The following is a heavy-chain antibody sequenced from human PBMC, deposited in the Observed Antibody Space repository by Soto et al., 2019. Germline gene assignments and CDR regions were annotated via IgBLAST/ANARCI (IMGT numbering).Heavy chain of an antibody. CDR3: AYEPSAANYYLDY. J-gene: IGHJ4*02. D-gene: IGHD2-2*01. Sequence: QVQLVQSGAEVKKPGASVKVSCKASGFTFTSYSVHWVRQAPGQGLEWMGIINPSGGSTSYAQKFQGRVTMTRDTSTSTVYIELSSLRSEDTAVYYCAYEPSAANYYLDYWGQGTLFTVST. CDR1: GFTFTSYS. V-gene: IGHV1-46*03. CDR2: INPSGGST.